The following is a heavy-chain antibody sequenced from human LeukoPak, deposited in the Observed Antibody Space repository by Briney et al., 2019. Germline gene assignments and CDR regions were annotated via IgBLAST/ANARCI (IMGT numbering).Heavy chain of an antibody. V-gene: IGHV4-39*07. CDR1: GGSISSSSYY. Sequence: PSETLSLTCTVSGGSISSSSYYWGWIRQPPGKGLEWIGSIYYGGSTYYNPSLKSRVTISVDTSKNQFSLKLSSVTAADTAVYYCARDVIQLWLFNEASYYYYMDVWGKGTTVTVSS. D-gene: IGHD5-18*01. CDR2: IYYGGST. J-gene: IGHJ6*03. CDR3: ARDVIQLWLFNEASYYYYMDV.